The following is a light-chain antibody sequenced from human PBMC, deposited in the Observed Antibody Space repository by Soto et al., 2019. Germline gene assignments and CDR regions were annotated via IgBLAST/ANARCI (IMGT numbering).Light chain of an antibody. CDR1: SSDVGTYNL. V-gene: IGLV2-23*03. Sequence: QSALTQPASVSGSPGQSISISCTGTSSDVGTYNLVSWYQQRPGKAPKLLIYEGSKRPSGVSNRFSGSKSGNTASLTITGLQAENEADYYCCSDASRSTVSFGTGTKLTVL. CDR3: CSDASRSTVS. CDR2: EGS. J-gene: IGLJ1*01.